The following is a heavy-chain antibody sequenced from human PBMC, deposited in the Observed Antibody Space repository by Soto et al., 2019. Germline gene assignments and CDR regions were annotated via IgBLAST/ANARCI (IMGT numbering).Heavy chain of an antibody. CDR2: IYYSGST. Sequence: SETLSLTCTVSGGSISSYYWSWIRQPPGKGLEWIGYIYYSGSTNYNPSLKSRVTISVDTSKNQFSLKLSSVTAADTAVYYCARDLGTTVTTDYYGMDVWGQGTTVTVSS. V-gene: IGHV4-59*01. CDR1: GGSISSYY. J-gene: IGHJ6*02. D-gene: IGHD4-17*01. CDR3: ARDLGTTVTTDYYGMDV.